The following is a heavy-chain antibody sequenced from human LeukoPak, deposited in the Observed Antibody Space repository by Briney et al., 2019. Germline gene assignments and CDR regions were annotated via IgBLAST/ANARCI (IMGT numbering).Heavy chain of an antibody. CDR2: ISGSGGST. Sequence: GGSLRLSCAASGLTFSSYAMSWVRQAPGKGLEWVSAISGSGGSTYYADSVKGRFTISRDNSKNTLYLQMNSLRAEDTAVYYCAKERGYYDYVWGSYRYTVANYFDYWGQGTLVTVSS. CDR3: AKERGYYDYVWGSYRYTVANYFDY. J-gene: IGHJ4*02. D-gene: IGHD3-16*02. CDR1: GLTFSSYA. V-gene: IGHV3-23*01.